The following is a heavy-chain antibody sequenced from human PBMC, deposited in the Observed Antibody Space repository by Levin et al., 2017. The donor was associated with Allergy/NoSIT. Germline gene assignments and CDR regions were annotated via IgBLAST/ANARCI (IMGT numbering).Heavy chain of an antibody. J-gene: IGHJ5*02. Sequence: SQTLSLTCTVSAGSISSYYWSWLRQAPGKGLEWIGYIYYSGSTNYNPSLKSRVTMSVDTSKNQFSLKLSSVTAADTAVYYCARDRVLRSSWSWFDPWGQGTLVTVSS. CDR2: IYYSGST. V-gene: IGHV4-59*01. CDR3: ARDRVLRSSWSWFDP. CDR1: AGSISSYY. D-gene: IGHD6-13*01.